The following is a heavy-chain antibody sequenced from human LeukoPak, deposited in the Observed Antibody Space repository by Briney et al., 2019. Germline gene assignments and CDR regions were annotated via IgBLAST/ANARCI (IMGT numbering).Heavy chain of an antibody. CDR3: ATSGYTYGALDI. Sequence: GASVKVSCKASGGTFSSYAISWVRQAPGQGLEWMGWIHPNSGGTNYAQKFQDWVTMTRDTSISTAYMELTRLRSDDTAMYYCATSGYTYGALDIWGQGTMVTVSS. J-gene: IGHJ3*02. D-gene: IGHD5-18*01. CDR2: IHPNSGGT. CDR1: GGTFSSYA. V-gene: IGHV1-2*04.